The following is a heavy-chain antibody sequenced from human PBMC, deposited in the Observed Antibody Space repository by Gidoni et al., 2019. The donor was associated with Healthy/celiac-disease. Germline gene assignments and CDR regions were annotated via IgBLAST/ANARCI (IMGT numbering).Heavy chain of an antibody. D-gene: IGHD6-13*01. J-gene: IGHJ4*02. CDR1: GFTFSTAW. Sequence: EVQLVESGGGLVKPGGSLRLSCAASGFTFSTAWMSWVRQAPGKGLEWVGRIKSKTDGGTTDYAAPVKGRFTISRDDSKNTLYLQMNSLKTEDTAVYYCRSTVTGYSSSSDYWGQGTLVTVSS. V-gene: IGHV3-15*01. CDR2: IKSKTDGGTT. CDR3: RSTVTGYSSSSDY.